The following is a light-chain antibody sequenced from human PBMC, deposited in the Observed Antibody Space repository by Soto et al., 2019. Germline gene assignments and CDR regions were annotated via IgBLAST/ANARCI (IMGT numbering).Light chain of an antibody. V-gene: IGLV1-47*01. CDR2: RNN. Sequence: QSVLTQPPSASGTPGQRVTISCSGSSSNIGSNYVYWYQQLPGTAPKLLIYRNNQRPSGVPDRFSGSKSGTPASLAISGLRSEDEADYYCAARDDSLSGGYVFGTGTKVTV. CDR1: SSNIGSNY. CDR3: AARDDSLSGGYV. J-gene: IGLJ1*01.